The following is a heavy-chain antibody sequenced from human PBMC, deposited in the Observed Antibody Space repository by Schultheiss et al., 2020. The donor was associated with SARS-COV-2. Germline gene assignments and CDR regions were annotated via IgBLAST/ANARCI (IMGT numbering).Heavy chain of an antibody. J-gene: IGHJ6*02. CDR2: ISSSSSYI. D-gene: IGHD2-21*01. Sequence: GGSLRLSCAASGFTFSSYSMNWVRQAPGKGLEWVSSISSSSSYIYYADSVKGRFTISRDNAKNSLYLQMNSLRAEDTALYYCALVLSRSYYYYGMDVWGQGTTVTVSS. V-gene: IGHV3-21*04. CDR1: GFTFSSYS. CDR3: ALVLSRSYYYYGMDV.